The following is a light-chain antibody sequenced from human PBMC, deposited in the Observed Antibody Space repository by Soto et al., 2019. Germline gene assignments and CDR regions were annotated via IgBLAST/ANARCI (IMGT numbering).Light chain of an antibody. Sequence: QSVLTQPPSVSAAPGQRVTISCSGRSSNIGSNYVSWYQHLPGAAPQLLIYDNNKRPSGIPDRFSGSKSGTSATLGISGLQPEGGADHYCPTWDGTLSVVFGGGTQLTVL. V-gene: IGLV1-51*01. CDR2: DNN. J-gene: IGLJ2*01. CDR3: PTWDGTLSVV. CDR1: SSNIGSNY.